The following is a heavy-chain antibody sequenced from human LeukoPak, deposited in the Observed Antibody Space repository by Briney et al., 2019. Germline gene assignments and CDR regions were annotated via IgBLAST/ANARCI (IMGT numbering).Heavy chain of an antibody. CDR3: VTTTVTHTRDP. J-gene: IGHJ5*02. Sequence: GASVKVSCRASGNDFGDFYFNWVRQAPGRGLEWVGWINPHSRATHYAQRFRGRVTMDASITTAYMELNRLTSDGTAVYYCVTTTVTHTRDPWGQGTLVTVSS. CDR1: GNDFGDFY. D-gene: IGHD1-1*01. V-gene: IGHV1-2*02. CDR2: INPHSRAT.